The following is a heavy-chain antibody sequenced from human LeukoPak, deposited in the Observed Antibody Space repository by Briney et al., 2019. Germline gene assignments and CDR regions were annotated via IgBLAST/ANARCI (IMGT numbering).Heavy chain of an antibody. CDR2: IYYSGST. CDR1: GGSISSSSYY. D-gene: IGHD5-12*01. CDR3: ARVSGYGLDFDY. V-gene: IGHV4-39*07. J-gene: IGHJ4*02. Sequence: SETLSLTCTVSGGSISSSSYYWGWIRQPPGKGLEWIGSIYYSGSTYYNPSLKSRVTISVDTSKNQFSLKLSSVTAADTAVYYCARVSGYGLDFDYWGQGTLVTVSS.